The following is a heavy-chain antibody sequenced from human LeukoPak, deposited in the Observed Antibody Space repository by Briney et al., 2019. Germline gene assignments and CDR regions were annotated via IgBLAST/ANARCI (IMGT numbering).Heavy chain of an antibody. CDR1: GGSISSGDYY. CDR2: IYYSGST. Sequence: PSQTLSLTCTVSGGSISSGDYYWSWIRQPPGKGLERIGYIYYSGSTYYNPSLKSRVTISVDTSKNQFSLKLSSVTAADTAVYYCARENPYCSSTSCYQGHYFDYWGQGTLVTVSS. CDR3: ARENPYCSSTSCYQGHYFDY. D-gene: IGHD2-2*01. V-gene: IGHV4-30-4*01. J-gene: IGHJ4*02.